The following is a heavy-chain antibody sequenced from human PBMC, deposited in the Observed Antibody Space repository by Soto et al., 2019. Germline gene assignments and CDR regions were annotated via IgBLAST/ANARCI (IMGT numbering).Heavy chain of an antibody. CDR3: AKDVVVGATTGLGDYYYYYGMDV. J-gene: IGHJ6*02. Sequence: PGGSLRLSCAASGFTFSSYGMHWVRQAPGKGLEWAAVISYDGSNKYYADSVKGRFTISRDNSKNTLYLQMNSLRAEDTAVYYCAKDVVVGATTGLGDYYYYYGMDVWGPGTTVTVSS. CDR2: ISYDGSNK. D-gene: IGHD1-26*01. CDR1: GFTFSSYG. V-gene: IGHV3-30*18.